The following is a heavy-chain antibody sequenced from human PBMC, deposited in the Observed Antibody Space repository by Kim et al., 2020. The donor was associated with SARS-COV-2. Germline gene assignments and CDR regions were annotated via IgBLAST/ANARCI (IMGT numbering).Heavy chain of an antibody. V-gene: IGHV4-59*09. J-gene: IGHJ4*02. CDR3: ARGSTIFGVVIRPFDY. D-gene: IGHD3-3*01. Sequence: SLKGRVTISVDTSKNQLSLKLSSVTAADTAVYYCARGSTIFGVVIRPFDYWGQGTLVTVSS.